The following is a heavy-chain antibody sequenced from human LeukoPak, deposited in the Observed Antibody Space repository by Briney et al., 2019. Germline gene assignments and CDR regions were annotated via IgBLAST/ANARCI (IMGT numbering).Heavy chain of an antibody. D-gene: IGHD2-15*01. J-gene: IGHJ5*02. CDR3: ARGRIKYCSGGSCYSGSGWFDP. Sequence: SETLSLTCAVYGGSFSGYYWRWIRQPPGKGLEWIGEINHSGSTNYNPSLKSRVTISVDTSKNQFSLKLSSVTAADTAVYYCARGRIKYCSGGSCYSGSGWFDPWGQGTLVTVSS. CDR1: GGSFSGYY. V-gene: IGHV4-34*01. CDR2: INHSGST.